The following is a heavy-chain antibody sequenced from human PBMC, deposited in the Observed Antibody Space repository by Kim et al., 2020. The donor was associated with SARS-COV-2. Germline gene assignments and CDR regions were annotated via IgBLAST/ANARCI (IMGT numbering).Heavy chain of an antibody. D-gene: IGHD5-18*01. CDR1: GFTFSSYA. J-gene: IGHJ4*02. CDR2: ISYDGSNK. V-gene: IGHV3-30*04. Sequence: GGSLRLSCAASGFTFSSYAMHWVRQAPGKGLEWVAVISYDGSNKYYADSVKGRFTISRDNSKNTLYLQMNSLRAEDTAVYYCARGIQLWDLDYWGQGTL. CDR3: ARGIQLWDLDY.